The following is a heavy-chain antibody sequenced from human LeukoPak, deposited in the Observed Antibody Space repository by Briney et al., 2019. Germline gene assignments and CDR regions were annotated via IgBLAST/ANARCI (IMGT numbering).Heavy chain of an antibody. Sequence: PGGSLRLSCAASGFTFSTYAMSWVRQAPGKGLEWVSVITTSGDYTYYADSVKGRFTISRDNSKNTLYLQMNSLRAEDTAVYYCARSSGYFLFDYWGQGTLVTVSS. CDR1: GFTFSTYA. CDR2: ITTSGDYT. CDR3: ARSSGYFLFDY. V-gene: IGHV3-23*01. D-gene: IGHD3-22*01. J-gene: IGHJ4*02.